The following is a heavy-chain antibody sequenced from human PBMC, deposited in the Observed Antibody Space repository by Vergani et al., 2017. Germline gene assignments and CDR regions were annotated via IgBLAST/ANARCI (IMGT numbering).Heavy chain of an antibody. V-gene: IGHV3-30*18. CDR2: ISFDGSNK. D-gene: IGHD1-26*01. CDR1: GFTFSSYG. CDR3: AKDRGSSDYYYYYGMDV. Sequence: QVQLVESGGGVVQPGRSLRLSCATSGFTFSSYGMHWVRQTPGKGLEWVAVISFDGSNKYYADSVKGRFTISGDNSKNTLYLQMNSLRAEDTAVYYCAKDRGSSDYYYYYGMDVWGQGTTVTVSS. J-gene: IGHJ6*02.